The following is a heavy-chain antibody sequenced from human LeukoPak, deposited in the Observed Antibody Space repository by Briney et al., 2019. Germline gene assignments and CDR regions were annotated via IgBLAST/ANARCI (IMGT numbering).Heavy chain of an antibody. D-gene: IGHD6-19*01. CDR1: GGSISSGGYS. J-gene: IGHJ4*02. V-gene: IGHV4-30-4*07. CDR2: IYYSGST. CDR3: ARTSSGWYYFDY. Sequence: SETLSLTCAVSGGSISSGGYSWSWIRQPPGKGLEWIGYIYYSGSTYYNPSLKSRVTISVDTSKDQFSLKLSSVTAADTAVYYCARTSSGWYYFDYWGQGTLVTVSS.